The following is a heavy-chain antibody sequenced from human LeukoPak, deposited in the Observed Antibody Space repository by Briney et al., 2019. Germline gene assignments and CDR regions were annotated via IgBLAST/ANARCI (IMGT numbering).Heavy chain of an antibody. CDR2: IFYSGST. V-gene: IGHV4-59*12. Sequence: GSLRLSCAASGLTFSNAWMSWVRQAPGKGLEWVGNIFYSGSTYYSPSLKSRVTISLDTSRNQFSLKLNSLTAADTAVYYCAKSNGYGLIDIWGQGTMVTVSS. CDR3: AKSNGYGLIDI. D-gene: IGHD3-22*01. CDR1: GLTFSNAW. J-gene: IGHJ3*02.